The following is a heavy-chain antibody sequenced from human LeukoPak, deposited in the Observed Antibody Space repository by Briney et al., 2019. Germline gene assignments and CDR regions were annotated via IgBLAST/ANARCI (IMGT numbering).Heavy chain of an antibody. D-gene: IGHD3-22*01. CDR1: GFTFDDYA. CDR3: AKGYYYDSSGYLGPLAD. V-gene: IGHV3-9*03. J-gene: IGHJ4*02. Sequence: GGSLRLSCAASGFTFDDYAMHWVRQAPGKGLEWVSGISWNSGSIGYADSVKGRFTISRDNAKNSLYLQMNSLRAEDMALYYCAKGYYYDSSGYLGPLADWGQGTLVTVSS. CDR2: ISWNSGSI.